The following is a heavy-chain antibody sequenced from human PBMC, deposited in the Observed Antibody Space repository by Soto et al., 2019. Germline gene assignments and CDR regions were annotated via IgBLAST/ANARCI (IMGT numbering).Heavy chain of an antibody. CDR3: AREGDYVAVSNAFDI. Sequence: QVQLQESGPGLVKPSQTLSLTCTVSGGSISSGGYYWSWIRQHPGKGLEWIGYIYYSGSTYYNPSLKSRVTISVDTSKNQFSLKLSSVTAAATAVYYCAREGDYVAVSNAFDIWGQGTMVTVSS. J-gene: IGHJ3*02. CDR1: GGSISSGGYY. CDR2: IYYSGST. D-gene: IGHD4-17*01. V-gene: IGHV4-31*03.